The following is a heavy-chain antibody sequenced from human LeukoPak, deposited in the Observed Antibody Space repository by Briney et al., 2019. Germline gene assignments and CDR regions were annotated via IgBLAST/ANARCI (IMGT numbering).Heavy chain of an antibody. V-gene: IGHV3-7*01. CDR1: GFTFSSYY. CDR2: INQDGGEK. CDR3: ARKKGGGWYF. J-gene: IGHJ4*02. D-gene: IGHD6-19*01. Sequence: PGGSLRLSCAVSGFTFSSYYMSWVRQTPGKGLEWVANINQDGGEKFYVDSVKGRFTISRDNAKNSLYLQMNSLRAEDTAVYYCARKKGGGWYFWGQGTLVTVSS.